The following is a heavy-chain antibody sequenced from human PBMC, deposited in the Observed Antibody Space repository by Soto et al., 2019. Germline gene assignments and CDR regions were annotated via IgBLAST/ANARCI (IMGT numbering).Heavy chain of an antibody. Sequence: QVQLVESGGGVVQPGRSLRLSCAASGFSFNSFAMHWVRQAPGKGLEWVAVISYDGSNKYYADAVKGRVTISRDNSTNTLALQMNSLRDDDTAVYYCARGDRGGTLGYFDYWGQGTLVTVSA. CDR3: ARGDRGGTLGYFDY. V-gene: IGHV3-30-3*01. CDR2: ISYDGSNK. J-gene: IGHJ4*02. D-gene: IGHD2-15*01. CDR1: GFSFNSFA.